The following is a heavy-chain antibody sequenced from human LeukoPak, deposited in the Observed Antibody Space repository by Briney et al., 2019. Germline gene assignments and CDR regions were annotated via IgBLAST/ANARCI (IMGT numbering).Heavy chain of an antibody. CDR1: GYTFSSYF. J-gene: IGHJ4*02. V-gene: IGHV1-46*01. Sequence: ASVKVSCXASGYTFSSYFMHWVRLAPGQGLEWMGIIKPSDGSTSYARELQGRVTMTRDTSTGTVYMELSGLRSEDTAVYYCARVDVTFGLIGDYWGQGTLVTVSS. CDR2: IKPSDGST. D-gene: IGHD2-21*02. CDR3: ARVDVTFGLIGDY.